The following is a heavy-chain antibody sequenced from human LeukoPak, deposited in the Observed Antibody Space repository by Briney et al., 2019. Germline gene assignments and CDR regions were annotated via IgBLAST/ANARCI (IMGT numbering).Heavy chain of an antibody. D-gene: IGHD3-22*01. Sequence: SETLSLTCAVYGGSFSGYYWSWIRQAPGKGLEWIGEINHSGSTNYNPSLKSRVTISVDTSKNQFSLKLSSVTAADTAVYYCARSLWLLLDYWGQGTLVTVSS. J-gene: IGHJ4*02. CDR1: GGSFSGYY. CDR2: INHSGST. CDR3: ARSLWLLLDY. V-gene: IGHV4-34*01.